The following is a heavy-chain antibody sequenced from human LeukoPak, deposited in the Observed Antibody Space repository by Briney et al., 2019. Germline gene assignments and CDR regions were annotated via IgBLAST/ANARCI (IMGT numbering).Heavy chain of an antibody. CDR1: GFTVSKNY. Sequence: GGSLRLSCAASGFTVSKNYMSWVRQAPGKGLEWVSVIYSGGSTYYADSVKGRFTISRDSSKSTLYLQMNSLRAEDTAVYYCARDSLGMSTLDSWGQGTLVTVSS. V-gene: IGHV3-53*01. D-gene: IGHD5/OR15-5a*01. CDR3: ARDSLGMSTLDS. CDR2: IYSGGST. J-gene: IGHJ4*02.